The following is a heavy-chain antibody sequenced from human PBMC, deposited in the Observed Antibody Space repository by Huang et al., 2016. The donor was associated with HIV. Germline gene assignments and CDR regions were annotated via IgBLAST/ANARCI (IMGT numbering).Heavy chain of an antibody. CDR1: GFTFSSYS. D-gene: IGHD6-19*01. Sequence: EVQLVESGGGLVKPGGSLRLSCAASGFTFSSYSMNWVRQAPGKGLGVVSSISSSSSNIYYADSVKGRFTISRDNAKNSLYLQMNSRRAEDTAVYYCARVGGVAAGTFGTFDIWGQGTMVTVSS. CDR3: ARVGGVAAGTFGTFDI. J-gene: IGHJ3*02. CDR2: ISSSSSNI. V-gene: IGHV3-21*01.